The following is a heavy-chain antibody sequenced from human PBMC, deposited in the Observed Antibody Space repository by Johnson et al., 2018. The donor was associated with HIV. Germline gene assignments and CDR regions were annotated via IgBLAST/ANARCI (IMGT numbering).Heavy chain of an antibody. V-gene: IGHV3-74*02. Sequence: VQLVESGGGLVQPGGSLRLSCAGSGFTFSRYWMHWVRQAPGKGLVWVSGINSDGSNTNYADSVKGRFTISRDNSKNTLYLQMNSLRAEDTAVYYCAKTEDAFDIWGQWTMVTVSS. CDR2: INSDGSNT. J-gene: IGHJ3*02. CDR1: GFTFSRYW. CDR3: AKTEDAFDI.